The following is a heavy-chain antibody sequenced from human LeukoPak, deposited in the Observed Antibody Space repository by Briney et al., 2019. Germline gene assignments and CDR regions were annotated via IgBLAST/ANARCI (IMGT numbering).Heavy chain of an antibody. CDR2: INPNSGGT. CDR3: ARGPGSYDFWSGYFFNGHYYGMDV. D-gene: IGHD3-3*01. V-gene: IGHV1-2*04. J-gene: IGHJ6*02. Sequence: GASVKVSCKASGYTFTGYYMHWARQAPGQGLEWMGWINPNSGGTNYAQKFQGWVTMTRDTSISTAYMELSRLRSDDTAVYYCARGPGSYDFWSGYFFNGHYYGMDVWGQGTTVTVSS. CDR1: GYTFTGYY.